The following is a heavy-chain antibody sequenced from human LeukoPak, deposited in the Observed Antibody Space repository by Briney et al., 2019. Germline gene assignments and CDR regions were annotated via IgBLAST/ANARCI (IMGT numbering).Heavy chain of an antibody. J-gene: IGHJ6*02. Sequence: PGGFLRLSCAASGFTFSSYGMHWVRQAPGKGLEWVAVIWYDGSNKYYADSVKGRFTISRDNSKNTLYLQMNSLRAEDTAVYYCAREGYDYAARELYPGYYYGMDVWGQGTTVTVSS. CDR3: AREGYDYAARELYPGYYYGMDV. CDR2: IWYDGSNK. D-gene: IGHD3-16*01. CDR1: GFTFSSYG. V-gene: IGHV3-33*01.